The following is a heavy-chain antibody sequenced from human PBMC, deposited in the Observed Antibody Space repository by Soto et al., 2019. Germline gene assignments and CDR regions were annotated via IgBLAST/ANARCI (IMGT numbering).Heavy chain of an antibody. CDR1: GFNFINAW. J-gene: IGHJ6*02. CDR2: IKSKADGETT. CDR3: SALGV. V-gene: IGHV3-15*07. D-gene: IGHD1-26*01. Sequence: EVQLVESGGGLVEPGGSLRLSCAASGFNFINAWMHWVRQAPGKSLEWVGRIKSKADGETTDYAAPVKGRFIISRDDSKNTLYLQINSLKMEDTAVYYCSALGVWGQGTTVTVSS.